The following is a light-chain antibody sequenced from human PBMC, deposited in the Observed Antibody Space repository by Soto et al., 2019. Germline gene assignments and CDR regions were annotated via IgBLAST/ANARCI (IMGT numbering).Light chain of an antibody. V-gene: IGKV3-20*01. Sequence: EIVLTQSPGTLSLSPGERATLSCRASQSVNSNYLAWYQQKPGQAPRPLIYGASIRAAGVPDRLSGSGSGTDFTLTISRLEPEDSAVYYCQQYGTSPHTFGQGTKLEIK. J-gene: IGKJ2*01. CDR2: GAS. CDR1: QSVNSNY. CDR3: QQYGTSPHT.